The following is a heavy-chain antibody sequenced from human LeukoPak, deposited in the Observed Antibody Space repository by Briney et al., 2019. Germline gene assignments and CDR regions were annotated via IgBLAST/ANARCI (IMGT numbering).Heavy chain of an antibody. J-gene: IGHJ4*02. CDR1: GFTFNMYW. CDR3: ARDAGYGGNSDY. Sequence: GGTLRLSCAASGFTFNMYWMTWLRQAPGKGLESVAYINKDGSDKYYVDSVKGRFTVSRDNAKNSLYLQMNSLRAEDTAVYYCARDAGYGGNSDYWGQGTLVTVSS. D-gene: IGHD4-23*01. CDR2: INKDGSDK. V-gene: IGHV3-7*01.